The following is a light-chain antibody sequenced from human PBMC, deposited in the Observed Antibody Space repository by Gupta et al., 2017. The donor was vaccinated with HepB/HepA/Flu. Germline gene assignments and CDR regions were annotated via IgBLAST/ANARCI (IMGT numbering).Light chain of an antibody. J-gene: IGKJ3*01. CDR3: QQYYSTLS. V-gene: IGKV4-1*01. CDR2: WAS. CDR1: QSVLSSSNNKNY. Sequence: DIVMTQSPDSLAVSLGERSTINCKSSQSVLSSSNNKNYLAWYQQKPGQPPKLIIYWASNRESGVPDRFSGRGSVTDFTLTITRRQDEDVAVYYCQQYYSTLSFGHGTKVDIK.